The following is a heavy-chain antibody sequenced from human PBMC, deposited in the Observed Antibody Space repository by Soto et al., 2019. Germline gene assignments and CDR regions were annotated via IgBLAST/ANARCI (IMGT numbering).Heavy chain of an antibody. CDR1: GGSISSSSYY. CDR3: AKNHYGYNWSAP. D-gene: IGHD3-16*01. V-gene: IGHV4-39*01. J-gene: IGHJ5*02. CDR2: IYYSGST. Sequence: QLQLQESGPGLVKPSETLSLTCTVSGGSISSSSYYWGWIRQPPGKGLEWIGSIYYSGSTYYNPSLKSRLTISVAPPKNQSPLKLSSVPAADPAVYSCAKNHYGYNWSAPGGQGTLVPVSS.